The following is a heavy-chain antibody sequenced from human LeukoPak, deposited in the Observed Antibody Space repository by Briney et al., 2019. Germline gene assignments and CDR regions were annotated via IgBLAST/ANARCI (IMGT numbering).Heavy chain of an antibody. Sequence: RGSLRLSCAASGFAFSDYSMTWVRQAPGKGLEWVANINKDGTAKNYIDSVKGRFTISRDNSKNILYLQMNSLRAEDTAVYYCARGAWAGGDYWGQGTLVTVSS. V-gene: IGHV3-7*03. J-gene: IGHJ4*02. CDR1: GFAFSDYS. CDR3: ARGAWAGGDY. CDR2: INKDGTAK. D-gene: IGHD1-26*01.